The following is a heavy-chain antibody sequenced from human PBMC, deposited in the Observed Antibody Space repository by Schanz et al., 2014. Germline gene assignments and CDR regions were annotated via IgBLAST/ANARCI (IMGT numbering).Heavy chain of an antibody. CDR1: GFSFSSYA. CDR3: AKGRFGELSAFDI. Sequence: DVQLLESGGGLVQPGGSLRLSCATSGFSFSSYAINWVRQAPGKGLEWVSAISGSGGSTYYADSVKGRFTISRDNSKNTLYLQMNSLRAEDTAVYYCAKGRFGELSAFDIWGQGTMVTVSS. D-gene: IGHD3-10*01. J-gene: IGHJ3*02. CDR2: ISGSGGST. V-gene: IGHV3-23*01.